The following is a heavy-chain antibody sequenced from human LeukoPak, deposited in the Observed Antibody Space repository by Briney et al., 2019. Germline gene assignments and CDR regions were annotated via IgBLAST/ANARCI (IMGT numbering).Heavy chain of an antibody. J-gene: IGHJ3*02. CDR3: TRHTVAATGNAFDI. D-gene: IGHD6-13*01. CDR2: IRGKANSYAT. CDR1: GFTFRNYG. Sequence: GGSLRLSCAASGFTFRNYGMHWVRQASGKGLEWVGRIRGKANSYATAYAASVKGRFTISREDSKNTAYLQMNSLKTEDTAVYYCTRHTVAATGNAFDIWGQGTMVTVSS. V-gene: IGHV3-73*01.